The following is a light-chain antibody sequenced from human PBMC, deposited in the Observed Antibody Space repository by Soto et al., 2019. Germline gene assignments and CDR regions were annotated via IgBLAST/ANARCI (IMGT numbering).Light chain of an antibody. CDR3: SPYTSSSTPLYV. Sequence: QSALTQPASVSGSPGQSITISCTGTSSDVGGYNYVSWYQQHPGKAPKLMIYEVSNRPSGVSNRFSGSKSGNTASLTISGLQAEDEADYYCSPYTSSSTPLYVFGTGPKVTVL. CDR2: EVS. J-gene: IGLJ1*01. V-gene: IGLV2-14*01. CDR1: SSDVGGYNY.